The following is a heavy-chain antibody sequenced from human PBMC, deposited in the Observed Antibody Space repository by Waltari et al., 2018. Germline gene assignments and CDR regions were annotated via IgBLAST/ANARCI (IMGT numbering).Heavy chain of an antibody. J-gene: IGHJ5*02. CDR2: INPNSGGT. D-gene: IGHD2-15*01. V-gene: IGHV1-2*06. CDR1: GYTFTGYY. CDR3: ARVNGGGYFFGGTYYDESNWFDP. Sequence: QVQLVQSGAEVKKPGASVKVSCKASGYTFTGYYIYWVRQAPGQGHEWMGRINPNSGGTNYAQKFQGSITLTRDTSISTAYMELSSLTSDDTAMYYCARVNGGGYFFGGTYYDESNWFDPWGQGTLVTVSS.